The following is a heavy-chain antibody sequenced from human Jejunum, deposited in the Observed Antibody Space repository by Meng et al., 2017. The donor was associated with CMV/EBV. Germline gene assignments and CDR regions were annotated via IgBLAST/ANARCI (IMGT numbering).Heavy chain of an antibody. CDR1: GFTFSSYG. J-gene: IGHJ5*02. CDR3: AKYNYGDFINWLDP. D-gene: IGHD2-21*02. Sequence: SGFTFSSYGMTWVRQAPGKGLDWVSTISGSGDRTYYSDSVKGRFTISRDNSKSTLYLQMNSLRAEDTAVYFCAKYNYGDFINWLDPWGQGTLVTSPQ. CDR2: ISGSGDRT. V-gene: IGHV3-23*01.